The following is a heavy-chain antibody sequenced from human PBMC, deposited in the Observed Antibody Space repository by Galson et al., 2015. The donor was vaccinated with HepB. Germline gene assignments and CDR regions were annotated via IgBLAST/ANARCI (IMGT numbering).Heavy chain of an antibody. J-gene: IGHJ6*02. CDR1: GGSFSGYY. CDR2: INHSGST. Sequence: ETLSLTCAVYGGSFSGYYWSWIRQPPGKGLEWIGEINHSGSTNYNPSLKSRVTISVDTSKNQFSLKLSSVTAADTAVYYCARDQQPRGYDFWSGYTVYYGMDVWGQGTTVTVSS. CDR3: ARDQQPRGYDFWSGYTVYYGMDV. D-gene: IGHD3-3*01. V-gene: IGHV4-34*01.